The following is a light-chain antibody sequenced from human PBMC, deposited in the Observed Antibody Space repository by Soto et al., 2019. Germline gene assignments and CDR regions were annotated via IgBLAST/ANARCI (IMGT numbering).Light chain of an antibody. CDR2: EVN. V-gene: IGLV2-23*02. CDR1: SSDVGSYTY. Sequence: QSALTQPASVSGSPRQSITISCTGASSDVGSYTYVSWYQRHPGKAPKLMIYEVNNRPSGVSNRFSGSKSGNTASLTISGLQAEDEADYYCCSYAGGSSFVFGSGTKVTVL. CDR3: CSYAGGSSFV. J-gene: IGLJ1*01.